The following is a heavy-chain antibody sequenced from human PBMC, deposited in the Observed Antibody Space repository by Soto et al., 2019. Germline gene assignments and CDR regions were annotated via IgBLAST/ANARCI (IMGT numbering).Heavy chain of an antibody. CDR3: ARGAYCSGGGCLYYYYLDV. J-gene: IGHJ6*03. V-gene: IGHV4-34*01. D-gene: IGHD2-15*01. CDR2: MNHSGST. CDR1: GASFNGYY. Sequence: SETLSLTCAVSGASFNGYYWTWVRQPPGKGLEWIAEMNHSGSTHYNPSLQSRVTISVDTSKNHFSLKLSSVTAADTAVYYCARGAYCSGGGCLYYYYLDVWAKGTTVPVSS.